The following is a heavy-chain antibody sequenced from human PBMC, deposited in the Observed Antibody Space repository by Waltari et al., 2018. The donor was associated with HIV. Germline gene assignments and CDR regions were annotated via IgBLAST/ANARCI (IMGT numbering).Heavy chain of an antibody. D-gene: IGHD6-13*01. CDR3: AHRRTGIAAAGTFDY. Sequence: QITLKESGPTLVKPTQTLTLTCTFSGFSLSTSGVGVGWIRQPPGKALEWLALIYWNDDKRYSPSLKSMLTITKDTSKNQVVLTMTNMDPVDTATYYCAHRRTGIAAAGTFDYWGQGTLVTVSS. CDR1: GFSLSTSGVG. CDR2: IYWNDDK. J-gene: IGHJ4*02. V-gene: IGHV2-5*01.